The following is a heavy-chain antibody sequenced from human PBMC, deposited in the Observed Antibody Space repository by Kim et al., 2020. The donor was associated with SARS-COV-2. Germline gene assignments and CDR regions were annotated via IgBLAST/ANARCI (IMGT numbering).Heavy chain of an antibody. CDR2: ISSNGGST. V-gene: IGHV3-64*01. Sequence: GGSLRLSCAASGFTFSSYAMHWVRQAPGKGLEYVSAISSNGGSTYYANSVKGRFTISRDNSKNTLYLQMGSLRAEDMAVYYCARVSIAVAGTTPDAFDIWGQGTMVTVSS. CDR3: ARVSIAVAGTTPDAFDI. J-gene: IGHJ3*02. D-gene: IGHD6-19*01. CDR1: GFTFSSYA.